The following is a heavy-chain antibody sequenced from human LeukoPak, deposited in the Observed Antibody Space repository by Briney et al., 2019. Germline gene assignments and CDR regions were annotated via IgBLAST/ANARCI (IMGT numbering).Heavy chain of an antibody. CDR3: ARLIGYCSSTSCWDYYYYGMDV. Sequence: SSETLSLTCTVSGGSISSYCWSWIRQPPGKGLEWVGYIYYSGSTNYNTSLKSRVTISVDTSKGQFSLKLSSVTAADTAVYYCARLIGYCSSTSCWDYYYYGMDVWGKGTTVTVSS. CDR1: GGSISSYC. V-gene: IGHV4-59*01. J-gene: IGHJ6*04. D-gene: IGHD2-2*01. CDR2: IYYSGST.